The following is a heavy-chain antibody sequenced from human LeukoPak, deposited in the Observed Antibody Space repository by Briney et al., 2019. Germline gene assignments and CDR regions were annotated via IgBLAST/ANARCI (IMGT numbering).Heavy chain of an antibody. V-gene: IGHV3-30*02. Sequence: GGSLRLSCAASGFTFSSYGMHWVRQAPGKGVEWVTFIRYDGSNKYYADSVKGRFTISRDNSKNTLYLQMNSLRAEDTAVYYCAKDLSPHIVVVTALNWFDPWGQGTLVTVSS. CDR2: IRYDGSNK. D-gene: IGHD2-21*02. CDR1: GFTFSSYG. CDR3: AKDLSPHIVVVTALNWFDP. J-gene: IGHJ5*02.